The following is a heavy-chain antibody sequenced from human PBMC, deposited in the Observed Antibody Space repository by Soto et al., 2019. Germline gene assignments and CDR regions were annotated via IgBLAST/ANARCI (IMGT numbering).Heavy chain of an antibody. CDR2: ISYDGSNK. V-gene: IGHV3-30-3*01. Sequence: GSLRLSCSASGFTFSSYAMHWARQAPGKGLEWVAVISYDGSNKYYADSVKGRFTISRDNSKNTLYLQMNSLRSDDTAVYYCARAGFGELPDYYYGMDVWGQGTTVTVSS. CDR1: GFTFSSYA. J-gene: IGHJ6*02. CDR3: ARAGFGELPDYYYGMDV. D-gene: IGHD3-10*01.